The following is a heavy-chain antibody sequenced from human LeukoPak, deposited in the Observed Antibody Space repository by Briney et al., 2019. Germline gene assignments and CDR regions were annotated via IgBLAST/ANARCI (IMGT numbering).Heavy chain of an antibody. CDR1: GLSFSTYD. CDR3: ARGAYTGFDV. CDR2: IGKSGDT. D-gene: IGHD5-12*01. Sequence: GGSPRLSCAASGLSFSTYDMHWVRQATGEGLEWVSGIGKSGDTYYVGSVKGRFTISRDNAKNSLYLQMNSLRSGDTAVYYCARGAYTGFDVWGQGTVVTVSS. J-gene: IGHJ3*01. V-gene: IGHV3-13*04.